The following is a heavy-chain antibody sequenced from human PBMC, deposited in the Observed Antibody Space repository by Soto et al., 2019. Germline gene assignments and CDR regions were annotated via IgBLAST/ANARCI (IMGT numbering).Heavy chain of an antibody. CDR1: GYTFTSYG. CDR3: ARDSRHFLSIAARPVDY. Sequence: ASVKVSCKASGYTFTSYGISWVRQAPGQGLEWMGWISAYNGNTNYAQKLQGRVTMTTDTSTSTAYMELRSLRSDDTAVYYCARDSRHFLSIAARPVDYWGQGTLVTVSS. V-gene: IGHV1-18*01. D-gene: IGHD6-6*01. CDR2: ISAYNGNT. J-gene: IGHJ4*02.